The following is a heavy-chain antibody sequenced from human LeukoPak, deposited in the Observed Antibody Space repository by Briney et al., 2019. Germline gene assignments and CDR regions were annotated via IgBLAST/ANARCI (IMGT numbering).Heavy chain of an antibody. V-gene: IGHV4-61*02. D-gene: IGHD5-18*01. CDR2: IYTSGST. CDR3: ARGSDSAMVNFDY. CDR1: GGSINSGSYY. J-gene: IGHJ4*02. Sequence: SQTLSLTCTVSGGSINSGSYYWSWIRQPAGKGLEWIGRIYTSGSTNYNPSLKSRVTISVDTSKNQFSLKLSSVTAADTAVYFCARGSDSAMVNFDYWGQGTLVTVSS.